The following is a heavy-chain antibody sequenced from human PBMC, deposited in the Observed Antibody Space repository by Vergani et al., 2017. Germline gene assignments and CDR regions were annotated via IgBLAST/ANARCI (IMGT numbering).Heavy chain of an antibody. D-gene: IGHD1-26*01. Sequence: QVQLQESGPGLVKPSQTLSLNCTVSGGSISSDNYYWSWNRQPPGKGLEWIGYIYYSGFTYYNPSLKSRVSISVDTSKNQFSLKLSSVTAADTAVYYCARYSGGDSEYFQHWGQGTLVTVSS. J-gene: IGHJ1*01. CDR1: GGSISSDNYY. CDR2: IYYSGFT. V-gene: IGHV4-30-4*01. CDR3: ARYSGGDSEYFQH.